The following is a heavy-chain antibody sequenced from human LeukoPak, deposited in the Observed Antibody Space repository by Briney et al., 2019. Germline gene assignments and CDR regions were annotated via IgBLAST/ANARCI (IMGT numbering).Heavy chain of an antibody. J-gene: IGHJ4*02. CDR3: ARDKDRTSAGRCYLPDD. CDR2: ITTSSSYI. Sequence: GGSLRLSSAASGFTFSNYNMNWVRAAPGKGLWWVSSITTSSSYINYADSVTGRFTISRDNAKNSVYLQMNSLRAEDTAVYYCARDKDRTSAGRCYLPDDWGQGTLVTVCS. CDR1: GFTFSNYN. V-gene: IGHV3-21*01. D-gene: IGHD2-15*01.